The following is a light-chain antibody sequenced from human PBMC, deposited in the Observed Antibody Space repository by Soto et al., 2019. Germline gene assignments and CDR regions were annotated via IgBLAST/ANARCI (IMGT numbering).Light chain of an antibody. CDR1: QSVLYTSNNKNY. Sequence: DIVMTQSPDSLAVSLGERATINCKSSQSVLYTSNNKNYLAWYQQKPGQPPKLLIYWASARESGVPDRFSGSGSGTDFTLTISSQQAEDVAVYYCQQYYSIPYTFGQGTKLEVK. CDR3: QQYYSIPYT. CDR2: WAS. V-gene: IGKV4-1*01. J-gene: IGKJ2*01.